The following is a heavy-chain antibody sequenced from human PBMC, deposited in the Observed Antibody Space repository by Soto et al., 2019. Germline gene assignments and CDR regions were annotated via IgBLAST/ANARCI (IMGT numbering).Heavy chain of an antibody. CDR2: ISGSGGST. V-gene: IGHV3-23*01. D-gene: IGHD2-15*01. CDR3: FFFQAEDGIRDTVPVSAFLLNRSSDL. Sequence: WKELEWVSAISGSGGSTYYADSVKGRFTISRDNSKNTLYRQMYSLRAEDTAVYYCFFFQAEDGIRDTVPVSAFLLNRSSDL. J-gene: IGHJ2*01.